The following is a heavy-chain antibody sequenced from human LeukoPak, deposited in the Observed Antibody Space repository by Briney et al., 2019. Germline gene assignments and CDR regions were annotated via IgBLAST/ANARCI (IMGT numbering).Heavy chain of an antibody. CDR1: GFTFSSYA. CDR2: ISGSAGST. V-gene: IGHV3-23*01. CDR3: AKDRLFDWSAGIDP. J-gene: IGHJ5*02. D-gene: IGHD3-9*01. Sequence: GGSLRLSCAASGFTFSSYAMTWVRQAPGKGLEWVSFISGSAGSTYYADSVKGRFTISRDNSKNTLYLQMSSLGADDTAVYYCAKDRLFDWSAGIDPWGQGTLVTVSS.